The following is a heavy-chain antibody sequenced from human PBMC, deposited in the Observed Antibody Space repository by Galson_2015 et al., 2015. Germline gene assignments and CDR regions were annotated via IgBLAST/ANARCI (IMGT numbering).Heavy chain of an antibody. CDR1: GFTVSSNY. J-gene: IGHJ6*02. D-gene: IGHD2-2*01. V-gene: IGHV3-53*01. CDR3: ARDGPIVGVPIDYYGMDV. CDR2: IYSGGST. Sequence: SLRLSCAASGFTVSSNYMSWVRQAPGKGLEWVSVIYSGGSTYYADSVKGRFIISRDNSKNTLYLQMNSLRAEDTAVYYCARDGPIVGVPIDYYGMDVWGQGTTVTVSS.